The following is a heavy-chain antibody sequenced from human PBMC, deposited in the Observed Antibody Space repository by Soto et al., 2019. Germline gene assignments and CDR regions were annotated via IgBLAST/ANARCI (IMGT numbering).Heavy chain of an antibody. D-gene: IGHD3-3*01. CDR1: GGSISSYY. CDR3: ARYYDFWSGYNSQYGMDV. V-gene: IGHV4-59*01. Sequence: SETLSLTCTVSGGSISSYYGSWIRQPPGKGLEWIGYIYYSGSTNYNPSLKSRVTISVDTSKNQFSLKLSSVTAADTAVYYCARYYDFWSGYNSQYGMDVWGQGTTVTVSS. CDR2: IYYSGST. J-gene: IGHJ6*02.